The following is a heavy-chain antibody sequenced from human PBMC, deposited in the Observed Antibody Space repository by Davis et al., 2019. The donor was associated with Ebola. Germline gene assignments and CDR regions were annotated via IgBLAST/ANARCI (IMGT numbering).Heavy chain of an antibody. J-gene: IGHJ4*02. D-gene: IGHD3-10*01. CDR2: IHHSGST. CDR3: ARARWNYYYGSGSYYKRRKYYFDF. V-gene: IGHV4-59*08. CDR1: GGSISSYY. Sequence: MPSETLSLTCTVSGGSISSYYWSWIRQPPGKGLEWIGYIHHSGSTNYNPSLKSRVTISVDTSKNQFSLNLSSVAAADTAMYYCARARWNYYYGSGSYYKRRKYYFDFWGQGALVTVSS.